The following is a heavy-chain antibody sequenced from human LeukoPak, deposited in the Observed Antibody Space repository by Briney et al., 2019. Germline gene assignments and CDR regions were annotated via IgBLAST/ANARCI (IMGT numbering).Heavy chain of an antibody. CDR2: IRYDGSNK. CDR1: GFTFSSYG. J-gene: IGHJ4*02. V-gene: IGHV3-30*02. Sequence: GGSLRLSCAASGFTFSSYGMHWVRQAPGKGLEWVAFIRYDGSNKYYADSVKGRFTISRDNSKNTLYLQMNSLRAEDTAVYYCAKDSWTTVVTPQTLPDYWGQGTLVTVSS. D-gene: IGHD4-23*01. CDR3: AKDSWTTVVTPQTLPDY.